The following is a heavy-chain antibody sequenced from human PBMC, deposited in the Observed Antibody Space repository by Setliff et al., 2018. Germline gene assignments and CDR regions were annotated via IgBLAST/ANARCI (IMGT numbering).Heavy chain of an antibody. CDR2: IYPGDSHT. Sequence: PGESLKISCKASGYSFPSYWIGWVRQVPGKGLEWMGIIYPGDSHTRYSPSFQGQVTISADKSILTAFLQWTYLKAPDSAMYYCARLGRNNSAPPGDYWGQGTLVTVSS. J-gene: IGHJ4*02. CDR1: GYSFPSYW. V-gene: IGHV5-51*01. CDR3: ARLGRNNSAPPGDY. D-gene: IGHD6-25*01.